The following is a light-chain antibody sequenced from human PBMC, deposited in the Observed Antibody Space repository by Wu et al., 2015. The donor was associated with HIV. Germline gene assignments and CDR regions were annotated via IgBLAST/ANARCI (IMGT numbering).Light chain of an antibody. Sequence: EIVMTQSPATLSVSPGERATLSCRASQSVSSNLAWYQQKPGQAPRLLIYGASTRATGIPARFSGSGSGTEFTLTISSMQSEDSAVYYCQQYNDWPLTFGGGANVEIK. J-gene: IGKJ4*01. CDR3: QQYNDWPLT. CDR1: QSVSSN. V-gene: IGKV3-15*01. CDR2: GAS.